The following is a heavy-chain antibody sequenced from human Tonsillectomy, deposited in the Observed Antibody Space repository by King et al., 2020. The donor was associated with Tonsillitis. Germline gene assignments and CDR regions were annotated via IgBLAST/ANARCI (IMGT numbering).Heavy chain of an antibody. Sequence: VQLQESGPGLVKPSQTLSLTCTVSGGSISSGGYYWSWIRQHPGKGLECIGYIYYSGSTYYNPSLKSRVTISVDTSKNQFSLKLSSVTAADTAMYHCARTHLNYYGSGSYGLFDPWGQGTLVTVSS. J-gene: IGHJ5*02. V-gene: IGHV4-31*03. CDR1: GGSISSGGYY. CDR2: IYYSGST. D-gene: IGHD3-10*01. CDR3: ARTHLNYYGSGSYGLFDP.